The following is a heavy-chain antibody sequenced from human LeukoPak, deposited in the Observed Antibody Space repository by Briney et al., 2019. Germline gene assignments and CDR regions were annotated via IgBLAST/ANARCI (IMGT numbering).Heavy chain of an antibody. J-gene: IGHJ3*02. D-gene: IGHD5-18*01. Sequence: ASVKVSCKASGYTFSGHYLHWVRQAPGQGLEWMGRINPNTGVTQYTENFQGRVTMTGDTSISTAYMELRSLRSDDTAVYYCARVTWIQLWLQRHDAFDIWGQGTMVTVSS. V-gene: IGHV1-2*06. CDR3: ARVTWIQLWLQRHDAFDI. CDR1: GYTFSGHY. CDR2: INPNTGVT.